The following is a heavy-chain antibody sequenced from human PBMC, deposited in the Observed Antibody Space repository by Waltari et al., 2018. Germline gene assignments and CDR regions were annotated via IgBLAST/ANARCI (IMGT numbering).Heavy chain of an antibody. Sequence: QLQLQESGPGLVKPSETLSLTCTVSGGSISSSSYYWGWIRQPPGKGLEWIGSIYYSGSTYYNPSLKSGVTRSVDTSKNQFSLKLSSVTAADTAVYYCARGLTIFGVVIPFEYWGQGTLVTVSS. J-gene: IGHJ4*02. V-gene: IGHV4-39*07. CDR2: IYYSGST. D-gene: IGHD3-3*01. CDR1: GGSISSSSYY. CDR3: ARGLTIFGVVIPFEY.